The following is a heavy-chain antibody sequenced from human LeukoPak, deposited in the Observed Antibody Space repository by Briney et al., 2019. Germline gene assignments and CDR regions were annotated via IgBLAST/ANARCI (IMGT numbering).Heavy chain of an antibody. D-gene: IGHD3-9*01. CDR1: GYTFTGYY. CDR2: INPNSGGT. J-gene: IGHJ4*02. Sequence: ASVKVSCKASGYTFTGYYMHWVRQAPGQGLEWMGWINPNSGGTNYAQKFQGRVTMTRDTSISTAYMELSRLRSDDTAVYYCARDPPYDILTDYYDDYWGQGTLVTVSS. CDR3: ARDPPYDILTDYYDDY. V-gene: IGHV1-2*02.